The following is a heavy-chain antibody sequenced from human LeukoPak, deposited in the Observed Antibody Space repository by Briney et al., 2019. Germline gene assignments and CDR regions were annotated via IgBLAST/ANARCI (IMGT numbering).Heavy chain of an antibody. V-gene: IGHV1-46*01. Sequence: ASVKVSCKASGYTFTSYYMHWVRLAPGQGFEWMGTINPSGGSTRYAQKFQGRVTMTRDMSTSIVYMELSSLRSEDTAVYYCARDALRLGELSLSFDYWGQGTLVTVSS. CDR3: ARDALRLGELSLSFDY. CDR1: GYTFTSYY. D-gene: IGHD3-16*02. CDR2: INPSGGST. J-gene: IGHJ4*02.